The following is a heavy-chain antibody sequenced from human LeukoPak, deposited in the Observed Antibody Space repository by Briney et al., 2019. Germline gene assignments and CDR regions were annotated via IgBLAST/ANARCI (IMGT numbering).Heavy chain of an antibody. V-gene: IGHV4-31*03. J-gene: IGHJ3*02. CDR2: IYYSGST. CDR1: GGSISNGDYY. CDR3: ARDPYQGAFDI. Sequence: SEALSLTSTVSGGSISNGDYYWSWVRPHPGKGLEWIGYIYYSGSTYSSPSLKSRVTISVDTSKNQFSLKLSSVTAADTAVYYCARDPYQGAFDIWGQGTLVTVSS.